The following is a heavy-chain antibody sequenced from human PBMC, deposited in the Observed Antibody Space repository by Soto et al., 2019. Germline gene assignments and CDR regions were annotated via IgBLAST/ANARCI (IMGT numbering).Heavy chain of an antibody. D-gene: IGHD2-21*02. J-gene: IGHJ4*02. CDR1: FSSYA. CDR3: ARDTPIYCGGDCYSGRGDY. Sequence: FSSYAISWVRQAPGQGLEWMGGIIPIFGTANYAQKFQGRVTITADESTSTAYMELSSLRSEDTAVYYCARDTPIYCGGDCYSGRGDYWGQGTLVTVSS. V-gene: IGHV1-69*01. CDR2: IIPIFGTA.